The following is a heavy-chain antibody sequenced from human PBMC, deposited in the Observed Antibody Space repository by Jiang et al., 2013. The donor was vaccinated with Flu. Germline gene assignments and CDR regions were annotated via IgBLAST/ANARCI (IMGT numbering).Heavy chain of an antibody. Sequence: LLKPSETLSLTCTVSGGSITNYYWSWLRQPPGKGLEWIGYIYSSGSTYFNPSLKSRVTISVDTSKNXISLNLTSVTAADSAVYYCAREQVPKADRYGLDVWGQGTSVTVSS. CDR1: GGSITNYY. CDR3: AREQVPKADRYGLDV. CDR2: IYSSGST. V-gene: IGHV4-59*13. D-gene: IGHD6-25*01. J-gene: IGHJ6*02.